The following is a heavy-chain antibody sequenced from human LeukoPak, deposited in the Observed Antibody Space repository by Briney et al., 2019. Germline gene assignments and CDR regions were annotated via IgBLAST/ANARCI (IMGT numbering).Heavy chain of an antibody. V-gene: IGHV5-10-1*01. D-gene: IGHD3-22*01. CDR1: GYIFPSYW. J-gene: IGHJ5*02. Sequence: GESLKISCKVSGYIFPSYWITWVCQMPGKGLEWMGRIAPSDSHTNYSPSFEGHVTISVDKSISTAYLQWSSLKASDTAMYYCARQPPGVYDTTQNWFDPWGQGTLVTVSS. CDR2: IAPSDSHT. CDR3: ARQPPGVYDTTQNWFDP.